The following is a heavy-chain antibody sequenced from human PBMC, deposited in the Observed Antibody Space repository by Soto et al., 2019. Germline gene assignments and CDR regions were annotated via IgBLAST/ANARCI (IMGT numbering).Heavy chain of an antibody. J-gene: IGHJ4*02. D-gene: IGHD3-9*01. V-gene: IGHV3-7*01. CDR3: ATSSDTGYIFDF. CDR2: IKKDGSEE. Sequence: EVQLVESGGGLVQPGGSLRLSCAASGFAFSSYWMSWVRQAPGQGLGWVANIKKDGSEEYYVDSVKGRFTISRDSAKNSLYLQMNSLRAEDTAVYYCATSSDTGYIFDFWGQGTLVTVSS. CDR1: GFAFSSYW.